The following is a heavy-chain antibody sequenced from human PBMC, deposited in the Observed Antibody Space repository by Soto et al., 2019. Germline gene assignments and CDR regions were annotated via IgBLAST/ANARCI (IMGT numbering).Heavy chain of an antibody. CDR3: ATSNTTCPGCYS. V-gene: IGHV4-59*01. CDR1: GGSISSYY. Sequence: PSETLSLTCTVSGGSISSYYWSWIRQPPGKGLEWIGYIYHSGRRNYRASLQSRLTMSVETSKNQFSLNLTSVTAADTAIYYCATSNTTCPGCYSWGQGTLVTVSS. D-gene: IGHD1-26*01. CDR2: IYHSGRR. J-gene: IGHJ5*02.